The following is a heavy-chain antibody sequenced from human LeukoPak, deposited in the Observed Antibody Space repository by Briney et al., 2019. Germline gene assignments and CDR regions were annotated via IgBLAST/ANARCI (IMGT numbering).Heavy chain of an antibody. CDR2: IYYSGST. D-gene: IGHD5-12*01. J-gene: IGHJ4*02. CDR3: ARESIVATIDY. CDR1: GGSISSYY. V-gene: IGHV4-59*01. Sequence: SETLCLTCTVSGGSISSYYWSWIRQPPGKGLEWIGYIYYSGSTNYNPSLKSRVTISVDTSKNQFSLKLSSVTAADTAVYYCARESIVATIDYWGQGTLVTVSS.